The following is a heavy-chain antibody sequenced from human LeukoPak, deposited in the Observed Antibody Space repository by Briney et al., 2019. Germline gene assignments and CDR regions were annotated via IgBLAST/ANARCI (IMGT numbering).Heavy chain of an antibody. J-gene: IGHJ4*02. Sequence: SETLSLTCTVSGGSISRDYWSWIRQPPGKGLEWIGYIYYTGSTNYNPSLKSRVTISVDTSKNQFSLKLSSVTAADTAVYYCVSAVAARRGPFDYWGQGTLVTVSS. CDR2: IYYTGST. CDR1: GGSISRDY. CDR3: VSAVAARRGPFDY. D-gene: IGHD6-6*01. V-gene: IGHV4-59*08.